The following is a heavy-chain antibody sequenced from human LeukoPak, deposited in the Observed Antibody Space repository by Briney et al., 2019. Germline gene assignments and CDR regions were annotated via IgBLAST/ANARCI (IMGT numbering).Heavy chain of an antibody. J-gene: IGHJ4*02. CDR1: GFTFSSYA. CDR3: AKRGPVGTLGHFDY. CDR2: ISSNGAST. V-gene: IGHV3-23*01. Sequence: GGSLRLSCAASGFTFSSYAMSWVRQAPGKGLEWVSGISSNGASTYYVDSVKGRFTISRDNSKNTLFLQMNSLRAEDTAVYYCAKRGPVGTLGHFDYWGQGTLVTVSS. D-gene: IGHD6-13*01.